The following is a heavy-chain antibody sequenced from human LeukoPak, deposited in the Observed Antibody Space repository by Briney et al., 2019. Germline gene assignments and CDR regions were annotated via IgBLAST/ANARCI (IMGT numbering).Heavy chain of an antibody. V-gene: IGHV3-53*01. CDR3: ATELRYVGGYFDY. D-gene: IGHD3-9*01. Sequence: PGGSLRLSCAASGFTVRSKYISWVRQAPGKGPEWVSVILTGDNTYYSDSVRGRFTISRDHSRNTLYLQMNNLRAEDTAVYYCATELRYVGGYFDYWGQGTLVTVSS. CDR1: GFTVRSKY. J-gene: IGHJ4*02. CDR2: ILTGDNT.